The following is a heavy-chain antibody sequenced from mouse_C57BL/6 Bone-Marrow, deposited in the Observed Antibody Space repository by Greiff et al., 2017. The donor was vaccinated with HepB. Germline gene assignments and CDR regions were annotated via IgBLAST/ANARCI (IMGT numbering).Heavy chain of an antibody. CDR3: ARKYYGAWLAY. CDR2: ISSGSSTI. J-gene: IGHJ3*01. V-gene: IGHV5-17*01. CDR1: GFTFSDYG. D-gene: IGHD1-1*01. Sequence: EVKLVESGGGLVKPGGSLKLSCAASGFTFSDYGMHWVRQAPEKGLEWVAYISSGSSTIYYADTVKGRFTISRYNAKNTLYLQMTSLRSEDTAMYYCARKYYGAWLAYWGQGTLVTVSA.